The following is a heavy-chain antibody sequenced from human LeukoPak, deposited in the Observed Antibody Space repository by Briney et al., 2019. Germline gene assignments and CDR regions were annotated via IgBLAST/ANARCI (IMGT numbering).Heavy chain of an antibody. CDR1: GYTFTGYY. Sequence: ASVKVSCKASGYTFTGYYMHWVRQAPGQGLEWMGWINPNSGGTNYAQKFQGRVTMTRDTSISTAYMELSRLRSDDTAVYYCARRRGYYYDSSGSYFDYWGQGTLVTVSS. CDR2: INPNSGGT. V-gene: IGHV1-2*02. J-gene: IGHJ4*02. CDR3: ARRRGYYYDSSGSYFDY. D-gene: IGHD3-22*01.